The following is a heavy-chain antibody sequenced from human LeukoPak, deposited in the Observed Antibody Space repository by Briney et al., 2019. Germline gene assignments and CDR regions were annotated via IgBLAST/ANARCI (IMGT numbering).Heavy chain of an antibody. V-gene: IGHV4-59*08. CDR3: ARHRGSIYYFDY. J-gene: IGHJ4*02. CDR2: IYYSGST. Sequence: TSETLSLTCTVSGGSISSYYWSCIRQPPGKGLEWIGYIYYSGSTNYNPSLKSRVTISVDTSKNQFSLKLSSVTAADTAVYYCARHRGSIYYFDYWGEGTLVTVSS. D-gene: IGHD3-3*02. CDR1: GGSISSYY.